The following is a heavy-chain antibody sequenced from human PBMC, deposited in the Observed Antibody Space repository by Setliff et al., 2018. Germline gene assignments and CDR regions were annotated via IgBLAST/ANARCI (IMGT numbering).Heavy chain of an antibody. D-gene: IGHD1-26*01. CDR1: GGSISSSSYY. J-gene: IGHJ4*02. Sequence: SETLSLTCTVSGGSISSSSYYWGWIRQPPGKGLEWIGSIYYSGSTYYNPSLKSRVTISVDTSKNQFSLKLSSVTAADTAVYYCARLMGANGGGTTYWGQGTLVTVSS. CDR3: ARLMGANGGGTTY. V-gene: IGHV4-39*01. CDR2: IYYSGST.